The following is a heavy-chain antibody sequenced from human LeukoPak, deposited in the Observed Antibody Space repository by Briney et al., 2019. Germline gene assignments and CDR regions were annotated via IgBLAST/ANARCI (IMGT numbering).Heavy chain of an antibody. CDR2: IHPNSGGT. CDR1: GYTSTGYY. CDR3: ARAAGGANA. V-gene: IGHV1-2*06. J-gene: IGHJ5*02. Sequence: ASVKVSCKASGYTSTGYYMHWVRQAPGQGLEWMGRIHPNSGGTNYAQQFQGRVTMTRDTSISTAYMELSRLRSDDTAVYYCARAAGGANAWGQGTLVTVSS. D-gene: IGHD1-26*01.